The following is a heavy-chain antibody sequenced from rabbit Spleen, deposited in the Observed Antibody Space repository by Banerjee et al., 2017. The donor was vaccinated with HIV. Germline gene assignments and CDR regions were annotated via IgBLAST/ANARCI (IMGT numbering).Heavy chain of an antibody. V-gene: IGHV1S47*01. CDR1: GFDFSGYG. J-gene: IGHJ4*01. Sequence: QEQLEESGGDLVKPEGSLTLTCTASGFDFSGYGMSWVRQAPGKGLEWIGYIDPLFGTTYYANWVNGRFTISSHNAQNTLYLQLNSLTAADTATYFCVRGASSSGYYSLWGPGTLVTVS. D-gene: IGHD1-1*01. CDR3: VRGASSSGYYSL. CDR2: IDPLFGTT.